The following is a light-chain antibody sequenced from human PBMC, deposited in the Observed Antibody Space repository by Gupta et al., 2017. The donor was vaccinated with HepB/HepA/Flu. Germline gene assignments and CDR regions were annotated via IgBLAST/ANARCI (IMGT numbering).Light chain of an antibody. CDR3: QKYDTAPRT. V-gene: IGKV1-27*01. CDR1: QDINKY. J-gene: IGKJ5*01. Sequence: DIQMTQSPSSLSASIGDRVTITCRASQDINKYLACYQVKPGKVPKLLMFGTSAVQSGVPSRFSGSGSGTEFTLTISSLQPEDVAIYYCQKYDTAPRTFGQGTRLDIK. CDR2: GTS.